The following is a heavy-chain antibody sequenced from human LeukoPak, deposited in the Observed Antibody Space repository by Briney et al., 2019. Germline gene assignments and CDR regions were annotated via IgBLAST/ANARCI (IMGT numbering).Heavy chain of an antibody. V-gene: IGHV4-34*01. D-gene: IGHD6-13*01. CDR2: VDHSGTT. CDR3: ARGGSPWYIDT. CDR1: GGSFGDYY. J-gene: IGHJ4*02. Sequence: SETLSLTCGVNGGSFGDYYWSWLRQPPGKGLEWIGEVDHSGTTNYNPSLKGRVTILIHTSKSQFSLKVNSVTAADTAVYYCARGGSPWYIDTWGQGTLVTVSP.